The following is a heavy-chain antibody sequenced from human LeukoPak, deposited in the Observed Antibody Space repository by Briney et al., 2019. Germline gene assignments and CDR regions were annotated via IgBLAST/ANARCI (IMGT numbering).Heavy chain of an antibody. V-gene: IGHV4-34*01. CDR2: INHSGST. CDR3: ARGAAAAIDY. J-gene: IGHJ4*02. D-gene: IGHD6-13*01. CDR1: GGSFSGYY. Sequence: SETLSLARAVYGGSFSGYYWSWIRQPPGKGLEWIGEINHSGSTNYNPSLKSRVTISVDTSKNQFSLKLSSVTAADTAVYYCARGAAAAIDYWGQGTLVTVSS.